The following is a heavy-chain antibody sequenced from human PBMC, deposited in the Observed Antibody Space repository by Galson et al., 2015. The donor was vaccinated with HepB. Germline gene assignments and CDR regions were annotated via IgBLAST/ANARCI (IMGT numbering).Heavy chain of an antibody. Sequence: QSGAEVKKPGESLKISCKGSGYSFTCYWIGWVRQMPGKGLEWMGIIYPGDSDTRYSPPFQGQVTISADKSISTAYLQWSSLKASDTAMYYCARQSTRYCSSTSCYPYNWFDPWGQGTLVTVSS. CDR1: GYSFTCYW. CDR3: ARQSTRYCSSTSCYPYNWFDP. CDR2: IYPGDSDT. J-gene: IGHJ5*02. V-gene: IGHV5-51*01. D-gene: IGHD2-2*01.